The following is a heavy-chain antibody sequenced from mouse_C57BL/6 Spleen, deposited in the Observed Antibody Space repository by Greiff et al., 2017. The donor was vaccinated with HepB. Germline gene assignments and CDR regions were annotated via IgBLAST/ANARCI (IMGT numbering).Heavy chain of an antibody. CDR3: TRYDHYYGSDY. D-gene: IGHD1-1*01. CDR1: GYTFTDYE. Sequence: VKLMESGAELVRPGASVTLSCKASGYTFTDYEMHWVKQTPVHGLEWIGAIDPETGGTAYNQKFKGKAILTADKSSSTAYMELRSLTSEDSAVYYCTRYDHYYGSDYWGQGTTLTVSS. V-gene: IGHV1-15*01. J-gene: IGHJ2*01. CDR2: IDPETGGT.